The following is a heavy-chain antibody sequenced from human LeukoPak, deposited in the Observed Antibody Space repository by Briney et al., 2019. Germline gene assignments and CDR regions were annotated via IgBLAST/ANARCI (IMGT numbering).Heavy chain of an antibody. D-gene: IGHD1-26*01. CDR2: IFSSGST. Sequence: SETLSLTCTVSGGSISNYYWTWVRQPPGKGLEWMGYIFSSGSTNYNPSLKSRVTISIDTSKNQFSLKLSSVTAADTAVFYCARPQGGSGSPLAFDIWGQGTMVTVSS. J-gene: IGHJ3*02. CDR1: GGSISNYY. CDR3: ARPQGGSGSPLAFDI. V-gene: IGHV4-59*01.